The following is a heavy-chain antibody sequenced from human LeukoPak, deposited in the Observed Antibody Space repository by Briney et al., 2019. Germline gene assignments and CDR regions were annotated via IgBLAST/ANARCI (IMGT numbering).Heavy chain of an antibody. CDR1: GFSFSRFA. CDR3: ASTYDYDSSGYTYWYCEL. D-gene: IGHD3-22*01. CDR2: ICSSGSTI. V-gene: IGHV3-48*03. J-gene: IGHJ2*01. Sequence: GGSLRLSCAASGFSFSRFAMNWVRQAPRKGLKGVSYICSSGSTIYYGDSVKGRFNISRDNAKNSQYLQMNSLRAEDTAVYYCASTYDYDSSGYTYWYCELWGGGTLVRVST.